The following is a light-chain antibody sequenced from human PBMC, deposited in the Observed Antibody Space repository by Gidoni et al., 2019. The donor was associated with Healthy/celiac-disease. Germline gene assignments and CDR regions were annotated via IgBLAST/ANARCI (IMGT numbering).Light chain of an antibody. CDR3: RQYNNWQWT. CDR2: GAS. Sequence: EIVMTQSPATLSVSPGERATLSCRSSQSVSSNLAWYQQKPGQAPRLLIYGASTRATGIPARFSGSGSGTEFTLTISSLQSEDFAVYYCRQYNNWQWTFXQGTKVEIK. J-gene: IGKJ1*01. CDR1: QSVSSN. V-gene: IGKV3-15*01.